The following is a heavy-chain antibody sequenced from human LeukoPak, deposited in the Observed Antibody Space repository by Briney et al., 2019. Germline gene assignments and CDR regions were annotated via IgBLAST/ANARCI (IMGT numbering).Heavy chain of an antibody. CDR2: IYPGGSDP. CDR3: VRHGLGSSWFGFDY. J-gene: IGHJ4*02. V-gene: IGHV5-51*01. Sequence: GESLKISCKGSGYTFTTYWIGWVRQMPGKGLEWMGIIYPGGSDPRYSPSFQGQVTISADKSISTAYLQWGSLKASDSAMYYCVRHGLGSSWFGFDYWGQGTLVTVSS. D-gene: IGHD6-13*01. CDR1: GYTFTTYW.